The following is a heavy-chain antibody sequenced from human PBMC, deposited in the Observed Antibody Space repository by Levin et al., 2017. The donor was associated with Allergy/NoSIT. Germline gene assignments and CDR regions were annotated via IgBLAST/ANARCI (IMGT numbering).Heavy chain of an antibody. J-gene: IGHJ4*02. CDR2: FYHGGNI. D-gene: IGHD1-7*01. V-gene: IGHV4-38-2*01. Sequence: SETLSLTCLISGYSISSGYQWGWVRQPPGKGLEWIGSFYHGGNIYYSPSLKRRVTISVDKSKNQVSLRVASVTATETAAYYCARQTGTSAPFDYWGPGTLVTVSS. CDR3: ARQTGTSAPFDY. CDR1: GYSISSGYQ.